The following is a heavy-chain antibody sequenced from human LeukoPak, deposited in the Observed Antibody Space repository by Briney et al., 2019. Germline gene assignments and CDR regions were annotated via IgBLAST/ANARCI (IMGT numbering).Heavy chain of an antibody. CDR2: ISSSSSYI. CDR3: ARAVGHYYDSSGPPDAFDI. V-gene: IGHV3-21*01. D-gene: IGHD3-22*01. Sequence: GGSLRLSCAASGFTFSSYSMNWVRQAPGKGLEWVSSISSSSSYIYYADSVKGRFTISRDNAKNSLYLQMNRLRAEDTAVYYCARAVGHYYDSSGPPDAFDIWGQGTMVTVSS. CDR1: GFTFSSYS. J-gene: IGHJ3*02.